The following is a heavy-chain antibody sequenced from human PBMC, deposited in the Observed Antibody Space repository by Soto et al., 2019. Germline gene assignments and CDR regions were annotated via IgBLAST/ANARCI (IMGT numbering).Heavy chain of an antibody. CDR1: GYTFTGYY. CDR2: INPNSGGT. V-gene: IGHV1-2*02. J-gene: IGHJ6*02. CDR3: ARDQKAFYDFWSGYSQTDDYHGLDV. Sequence: ASVKVSCKASGYTFTGYYMHWVRQAPGQGLEWMGWINPNSGGTNYAQKFQGRVTMTRDTSISTAYMEVRRLTSDDTAVYYCARDQKAFYDFWSGYSQTDDYHGLDVWGRGTTVTVSS. D-gene: IGHD3-3*01.